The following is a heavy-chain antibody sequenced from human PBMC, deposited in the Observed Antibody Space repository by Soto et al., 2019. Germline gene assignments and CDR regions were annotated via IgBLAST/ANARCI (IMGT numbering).Heavy chain of an antibody. J-gene: IGHJ6*02. CDR2: IDPSDSYT. CDR3: ASSIITGTRYYYYGMDV. V-gene: IGHV5-10-1*01. D-gene: IGHD3-22*01. Sequence: GESLKISCKGSGYSFTSYWISWVRQMPGKGLEWMGRIDPSDSYTNYSTSFQGHVTISACKSISTAYLQWSSLKASDTAMYYCASSIITGTRYYYYGMDVCGQGTTVTVSS. CDR1: GYSFTSYW.